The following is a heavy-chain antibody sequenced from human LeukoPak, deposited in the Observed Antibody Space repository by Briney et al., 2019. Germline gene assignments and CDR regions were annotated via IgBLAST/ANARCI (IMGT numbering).Heavy chain of an antibody. D-gene: IGHD2-2*01. J-gene: IGHJ6*02. CDR3: ARKTAYCSSTSCYLAEDYYYGMDV. V-gene: IGHV4-4*02. Sequence: SGTLSPTCAVSGGSISSSNWWSWVRQPPGKGLEWIGEIYHSGSTNYNPSLKSRVTISVDKSKNQFSLKLSSVTAADTAVYYCARKTAYCSSTSCYLAEDYYYGMDVWGQGTTVTVSS. CDR2: IYHSGST. CDR1: GGSISSSNW.